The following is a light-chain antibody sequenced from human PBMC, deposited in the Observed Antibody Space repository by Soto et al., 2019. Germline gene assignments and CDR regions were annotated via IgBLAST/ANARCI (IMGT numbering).Light chain of an antibody. V-gene: IGLV2-14*01. Sequence: QSALTQPASVSGSPGQSITISCTGTSSDIGAYNYVSWYQQHPGKAPKLTIYEVSNRPSGLSNRFSGSKSGYTASLTISGLQAEDEADYYCGSHTTRGILVFGGGTKLTVL. CDR1: SSDIGAYNY. CDR3: GSHTTRGILV. CDR2: EVS. J-gene: IGLJ2*01.